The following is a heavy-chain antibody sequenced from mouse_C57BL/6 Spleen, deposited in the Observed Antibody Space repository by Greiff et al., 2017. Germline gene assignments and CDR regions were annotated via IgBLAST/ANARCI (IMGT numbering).Heavy chain of an antibody. CDR2: IDPDAGAT. CDR3: TRASTVTAGDMDY. Sequence: QVQLQQSGAELVRPGASVTLSCKASGYSFTDYEMHWVKQTPVHGLEWIGVIDPDAGATDYNQKFKGKAILTADKSSSTAYMELNSLTSEDSAVYYCTRASTVTAGDMDYWGKGTTVTVSS. J-gene: IGHJ4*01. CDR1: GYSFTDYE. D-gene: IGHD2-2*01. V-gene: IGHV1-15*01.